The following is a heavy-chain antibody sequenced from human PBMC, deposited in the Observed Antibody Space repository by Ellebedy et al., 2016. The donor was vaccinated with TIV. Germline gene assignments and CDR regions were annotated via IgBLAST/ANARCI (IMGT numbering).Heavy chain of an antibody. CDR2: ISSSSSTI. CDR1: GFTFSSYS. D-gene: IGHD4-11*01. J-gene: IGHJ5*02. Sequence: GGSLRLSXAASGFTFSSYSMNWVRKAQGKGLEWVSYISSSSSTIYYADSVKGRFTISRDNAKNSLYLQMNSLRDEDTAVYYCAREMTTVSLNWFDPWGQGTLVTVSS. V-gene: IGHV3-48*02. CDR3: AREMTTVSLNWFDP.